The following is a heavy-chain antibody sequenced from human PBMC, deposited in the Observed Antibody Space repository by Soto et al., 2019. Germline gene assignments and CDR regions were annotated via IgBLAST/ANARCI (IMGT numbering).Heavy chain of an antibody. V-gene: IGHV1-2*02. CDR2: INPATGAA. CDR1: GYPVTAYY. CDR3: ARGGGVGVAGSAAFDM. D-gene: IGHD3-3*01. Sequence: QLHLVQSGAVVKKPGASVTVSCSASGYPVTAYYMYWVRQAPGRGLEWMGGINPATGAAKYTQTFQGRVTMTRDTSTSTVFMELSGLTSEATAVCYCARGGGVGVAGSAAFDMWGQGTLVTVSS. J-gene: IGHJ3*02.